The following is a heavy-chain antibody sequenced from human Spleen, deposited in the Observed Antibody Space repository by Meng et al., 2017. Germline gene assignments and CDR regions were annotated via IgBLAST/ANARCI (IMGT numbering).Heavy chain of an antibody. D-gene: IGHD3-16*01. V-gene: IGHV3-66*01. J-gene: IGHJ2*01. CDR3: ARGITYFDL. CDR2: TYSGGST. CDR1: GFTFSDYY. Sequence: EVELVESGGDWVQPGVSLRLSCAASGFTFSDYYMSWIRQAPGKGLEWVSVTYSGGSTYYADSVKGRFTISRDNSKNTLYLQMNSLRAEDTAVYYCARGITYFDLWGRGTLVTVSS.